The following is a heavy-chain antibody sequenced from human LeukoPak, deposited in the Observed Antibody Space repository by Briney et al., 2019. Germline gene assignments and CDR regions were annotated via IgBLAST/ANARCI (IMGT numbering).Heavy chain of an antibody. J-gene: IGHJ4*02. CDR2: IIPIFGTA. D-gene: IGHD3-10*01. CDR3: ASLPVTMVRAVSAFDY. CDR1: GGTFSSYA. Sequence: SVKVSCKASGGTFSSYAISWVRQAPGQGLEWMGAIIPIFGTANYAQKFQGRVTITADESTSTAYMALSSLRSEDTAVYYCASLPVTMVRAVSAFDYWGQGTLVTVSS. V-gene: IGHV1-69*13.